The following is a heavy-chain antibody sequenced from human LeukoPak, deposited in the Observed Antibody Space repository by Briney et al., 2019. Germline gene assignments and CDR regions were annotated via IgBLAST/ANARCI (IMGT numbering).Heavy chain of an antibody. CDR2: ISSSSSYI. D-gene: IGHD4-17*01. CDR1: GFTFSSYS. CDR3: ARLTPRPRDYGDYEDY. J-gene: IGHJ4*02. Sequence: PGGSLRLSCAASGFTFSSYSMNWVRQAPGKGLEWVSSISSSSSYIYYADSVKGRFTISRDNAKNSLYLQMNSLRAEDTAVYYCARLTPRPRDYGDYEDYWGQGTLVTVSS. V-gene: IGHV3-21*01.